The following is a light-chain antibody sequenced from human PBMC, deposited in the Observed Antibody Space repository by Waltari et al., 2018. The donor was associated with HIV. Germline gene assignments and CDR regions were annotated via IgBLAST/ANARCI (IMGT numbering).Light chain of an antibody. CDR3: QRYDRAPYT. CDR2: AAS. V-gene: IGKV1-27*01. Sequence: DVQMTQSSSSLSASVGDRVALTCRASQGIGSDLAWYQQKPGKVPKLLIYAASTLQSGVPSRFSGSGSGTDFTLTITNLQTEDFSFYYCQRYDRAPYTFGPGTRLELK. CDR1: QGIGSD. J-gene: IGKJ2*01.